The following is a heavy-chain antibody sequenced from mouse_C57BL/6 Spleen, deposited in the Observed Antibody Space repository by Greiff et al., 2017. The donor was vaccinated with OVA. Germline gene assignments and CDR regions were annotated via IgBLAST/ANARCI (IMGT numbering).Heavy chain of an antibody. J-gene: IGHJ3*01. V-gene: IGHV1-64*01. CDR2: IHPNSGST. CDR1: GYTFTSYW. Sequence: QVQLKQPGAELVKPGASVKLSCKASGYTFTSYWMHWVKQRPGQGLEWIGMIHPNSGSTNYNEKFKSKATLTVDKSSSTAYMQLSSLTSEDSAVYYCASLGNYGAWFAYWGQGTLVTVSA. CDR3: ASLGNYGAWFAY. D-gene: IGHD2-1*01.